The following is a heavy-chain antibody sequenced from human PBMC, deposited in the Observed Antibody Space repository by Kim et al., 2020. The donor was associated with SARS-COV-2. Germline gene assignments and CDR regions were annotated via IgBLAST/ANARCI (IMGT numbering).Heavy chain of an antibody. CDR2: INHSGST. CDR3: ARAKNFGYSYGYFDY. Sequence: SETLSLTCAVYGGSFSGYYWSWIRQPPGKGLGWIGEINHSGSTNYNPSLKSRVTISVDTSKNQFSLKLSSVTAADTAVYYCARAKNFGYSYGYFDYWGQGTLVTVSS. J-gene: IGHJ4*02. CDR1: GGSFSGYY. V-gene: IGHV4-34*01. D-gene: IGHD5-18*01.